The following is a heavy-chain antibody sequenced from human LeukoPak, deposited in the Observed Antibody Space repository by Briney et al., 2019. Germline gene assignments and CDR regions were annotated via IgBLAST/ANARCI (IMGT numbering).Heavy chain of an antibody. CDR1: GFTFNSYW. J-gene: IGHJ4*02. CDR2: IKQDGSEK. CDR3: ARDLDYFDC. V-gene: IGHV3-7*01. Sequence: GGSLRLSCAASGFTFNSYWMSWVRQAPGKGLEWVANIKQDGSEKYYVDSVKGRFTISRDNAKKSLYLQINSLRGEDTAVYWCARDLDYFDCWGRGTLVTVSS.